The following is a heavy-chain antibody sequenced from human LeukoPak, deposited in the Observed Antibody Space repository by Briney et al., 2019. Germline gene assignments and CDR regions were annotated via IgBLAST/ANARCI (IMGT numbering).Heavy chain of an antibody. Sequence: GGSLRLSCAASGFRFSDNYMSWIRQAPGKGLEWVSYISDSGSYTNYPDSVKGRFTISRDNSKNTLYLQMNSLRAEDTAIYYCARAVYYTDGSCPYYFDYWGQGTVVTASS. J-gene: IGHJ4*02. CDR3: ARAVYYTDGSCPYYFDY. D-gene: IGHD2-15*01. V-gene: IGHV3-11*06. CDR2: ISDSGSYT. CDR1: GFRFSDNY.